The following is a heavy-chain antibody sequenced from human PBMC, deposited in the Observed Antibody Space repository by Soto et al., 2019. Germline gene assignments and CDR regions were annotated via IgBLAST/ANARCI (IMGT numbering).Heavy chain of an antibody. Sequence: QVQLVESGGGLVKPGGSLRLSCAVSGFIFSDYYMTWIRQAPGKGLEWVSYISGGSSTIYYADSVKGRFTISRDNAKNSLYLQMNSLRVEDTAVYYCARDRTYYGSGSSFDYWGQGTLVTVSS. J-gene: IGHJ4*02. V-gene: IGHV3-11*01. CDR3: ARDRTYYGSGSSFDY. CDR2: ISGGSSTI. CDR1: GFIFSDYY. D-gene: IGHD3-10*01.